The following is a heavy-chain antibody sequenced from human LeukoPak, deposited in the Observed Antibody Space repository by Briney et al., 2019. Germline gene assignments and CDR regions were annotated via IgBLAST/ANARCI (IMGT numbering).Heavy chain of an antibody. Sequence: SETLSLTCTVSGGSISSSSYYWGWIRQPPGKGLEWIGYIYYSGSTNYNPSLKSRVTISVDTSKNQFSLKLSSVTAADTAVYYCARVDGSSPHFDYWGQGTLVTVSS. CDR3: ARVDGSSPHFDY. D-gene: IGHD6-13*01. J-gene: IGHJ4*02. CDR1: GGSISSSSYY. V-gene: IGHV4-61*05. CDR2: IYYSGST.